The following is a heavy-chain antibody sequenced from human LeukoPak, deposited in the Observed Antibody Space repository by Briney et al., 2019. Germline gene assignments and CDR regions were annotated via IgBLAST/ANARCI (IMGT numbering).Heavy chain of an antibody. CDR3: ATRSSTSAYYYYGMDV. CDR1: GVSISSYY. D-gene: IGHD2-2*01. J-gene: IGHJ6*02. Sequence: SETLSLTCTVSGVSISSYYWSWIRQPPGKGLEWIGYIYYSGSTNYNPSLKSRVTISVDTSKNQFSLKLSSVTAADTAVYYCATRSSTSAYYYYGMDVWGQGTTVTVSS. V-gene: IGHV4-59*01. CDR2: IYYSGST.